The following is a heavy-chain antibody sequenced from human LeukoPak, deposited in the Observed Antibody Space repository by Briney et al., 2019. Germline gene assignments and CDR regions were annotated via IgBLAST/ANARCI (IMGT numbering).Heavy chain of an antibody. D-gene: IGHD2-15*01. V-gene: IGHV5-51*01. Sequence: GESLKISCKGSGYSFTSYWIGWVRQMPGKGLEWMGIIYPGDSDTRYSPSFQGQVTISADKSISTAYLQWNSLKASDTAMYYCVRLGSGGSETPSYGMDVWGKGTTVTVSS. CDR3: VRLGSGGSETPSYGMDV. CDR1: GYSFTSYW. J-gene: IGHJ6*04. CDR2: IYPGDSDT.